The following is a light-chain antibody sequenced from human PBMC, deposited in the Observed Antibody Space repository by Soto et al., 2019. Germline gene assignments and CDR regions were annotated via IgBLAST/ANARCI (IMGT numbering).Light chain of an antibody. V-gene: IGLV1-40*01. J-gene: IGLJ1*01. CDR1: SSNIGAGYD. Sequence: QSVLTQPPSVSRAPGQRVAISCTGSSSNIGAGYDVHWYQQFPGTAPKLLIYGNSNRPSGVPDRFSGSKSGTSASLAITGLQAEDEADYYCQSYDSSLSGVFGSGTKLTVL. CDR3: QSYDSSLSGV. CDR2: GNS.